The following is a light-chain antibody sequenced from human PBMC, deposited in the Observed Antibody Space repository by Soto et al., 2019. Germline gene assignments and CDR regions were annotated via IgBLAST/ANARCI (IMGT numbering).Light chain of an antibody. CDR2: ATS. V-gene: IGKV3D-15*01. J-gene: IGKJ1*01. CDR1: RIIGHN. Sequence: VLTQSPDTLSVSPGDRATLSCRASRIIGHNYLAWYQQKPGQAPRLLIYATSTRATGIPDRFSGSGSGTDFTLTISSLQSEDFAEYHGQQYNNWPQTFGQGTKVDIK. CDR3: QQYNNWPQT.